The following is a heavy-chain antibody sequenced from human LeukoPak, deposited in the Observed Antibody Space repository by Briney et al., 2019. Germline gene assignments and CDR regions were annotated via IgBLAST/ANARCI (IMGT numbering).Heavy chain of an antibody. D-gene: IGHD3-22*01. CDR1: GFTFSGYW. CDR2: IKQDGSEK. Sequence: EGSLRLSCAASGFTFSGYWMSWVRQAPGKGLEWVANIKQDGSEKYYVDSVKGRFTISRDNAKNSLYLQMNSLRAEDTAVYYCARDALYDSSGYYPLDYWGQGTLVTVSS. J-gene: IGHJ4*02. CDR3: ARDALYDSSGYYPLDY. V-gene: IGHV3-7*01.